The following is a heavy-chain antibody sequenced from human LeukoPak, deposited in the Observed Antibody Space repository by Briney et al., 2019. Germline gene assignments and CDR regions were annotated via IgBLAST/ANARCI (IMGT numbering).Heavy chain of an antibody. J-gene: IGHJ6*02. Sequence: GGSLRLSCAASGFSFSDYVMHWVRQAPGKGLEWVVRIKSKTDGGTTDYAAPVKGRFTISRDDSKNTLYLQMNSLKTEDTAVYYCARGRIAAAGPYYYYYYGMDVWGQGTTVTVSS. V-gene: IGHV3-15*01. CDR3: ARGRIAAAGPYYYYYYGMDV. CDR1: GFSFSDYV. CDR2: IKSKTDGGTT. D-gene: IGHD6-13*01.